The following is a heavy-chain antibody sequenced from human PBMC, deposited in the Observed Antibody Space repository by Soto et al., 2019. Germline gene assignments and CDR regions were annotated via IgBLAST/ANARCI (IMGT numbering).Heavy chain of an antibody. CDR2: IIPVFGTA. D-gene: IGHD2-2*01. J-gene: IGHJ6*02. V-gene: IGHV1-69*01. Sequence: QVQLVQSGAEVKKPGSSVKVSCKASGGTFSSNAITWVRQAPGQGLEWMGGIIPVFGTANYAQKFQGRVTITADESTSTAYMELSSLRSEDTAVYYCARDHGVVEAAPNYFYYGMDVWGQGTTVTVSS. CDR1: GGTFSSNA. CDR3: ARDHGVVEAAPNYFYYGMDV.